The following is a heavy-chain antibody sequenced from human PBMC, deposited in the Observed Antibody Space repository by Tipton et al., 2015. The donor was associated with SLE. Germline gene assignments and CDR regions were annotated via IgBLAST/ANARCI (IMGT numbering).Heavy chain of an antibody. CDR2: LYYSGST. CDR3: ARESGSPLPWLDV. CDR1: GVSIRSVSYY. J-gene: IGHJ6*04. Sequence: TLSLTCTASGVSIRSVSYYWSWIRQPDGKGLEWIGYLYYSGSTNYNPSLKSRDTISEDTSKKQFSLKLSSVTAADTAVYYCARESGSPLPWLDVWGKGTKVTVSS. D-gene: IGHD3-10*01. V-gene: IGHV4-61*10.